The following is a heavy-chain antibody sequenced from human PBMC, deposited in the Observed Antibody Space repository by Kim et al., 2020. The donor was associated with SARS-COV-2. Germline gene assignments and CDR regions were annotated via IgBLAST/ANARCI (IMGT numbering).Heavy chain of an antibody. V-gene: IGHV3-15*01. CDR3: TREVGATSSYYYGMDV. Sequence: VRGRFTRSRDDSKNTLYLQMSSLKAEDTAVYYCTREVGATSSYYYGMDVWGQGTTVTVSS. J-gene: IGHJ6*02. D-gene: IGHD1-26*01.